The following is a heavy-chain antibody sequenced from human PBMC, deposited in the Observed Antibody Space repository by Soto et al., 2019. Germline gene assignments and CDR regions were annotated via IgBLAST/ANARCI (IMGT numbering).Heavy chain of an antibody. J-gene: IGHJ4*02. V-gene: IGHV1-8*01. Sequence: ASVKVSCKASGYTFTSYDINWVRQATGQGPEWMGWMNPDSGNTGYVQKFQGRVTMTRNTAISTAYMELSSLRSEDTAVYYCARSVGGSNVNFDYWGQGTLVTVSS. CDR1: GYTFTSYD. D-gene: IGHD3-10*01. CDR2: MNPDSGNT. CDR3: ARSVGGSNVNFDY.